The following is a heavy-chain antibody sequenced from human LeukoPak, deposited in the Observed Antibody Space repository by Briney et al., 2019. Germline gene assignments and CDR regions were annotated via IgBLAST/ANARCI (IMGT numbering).Heavy chain of an antibody. CDR1: GVSISSGSYY. V-gene: IGHV4-61*02. CDR3: ARAPYLPAATGRWFDP. Sequence: SQTLSLTCTVSGVSISSGSYYWSWIRQPAGKGLEWIGRIYTSGSTNYNPSLKSRVTISVDTSKNQFSLKLSSVTAADTAVYYCARAPYLPAATGRWFDPWGQGTLVTVSS. D-gene: IGHD2-2*01. J-gene: IGHJ5*02. CDR2: IYTSGST.